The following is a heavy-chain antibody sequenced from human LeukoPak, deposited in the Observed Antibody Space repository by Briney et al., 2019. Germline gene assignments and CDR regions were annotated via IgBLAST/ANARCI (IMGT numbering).Heavy chain of an antibody. V-gene: IGHV4-61*02. CDR3: AREMGEDIWFGELPFDP. CDR1: GGSISSGSYY. CDR2: IYTSGST. Sequence: PSETLSLTCTVSGGSISSGSYYWSWIRQPAGKGLEWIGRIYTSGSTNYNPSLKSRVTISVDTSKNQFSLKLSSVTAADTAVYYCAREMGEDIWFGELPFDPWGQGTLVTVSS. J-gene: IGHJ5*02. D-gene: IGHD3-10*01.